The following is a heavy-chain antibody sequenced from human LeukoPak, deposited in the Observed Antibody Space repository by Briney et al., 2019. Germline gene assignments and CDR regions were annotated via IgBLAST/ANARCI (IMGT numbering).Heavy chain of an antibody. CDR3: ATGGKNIAAAGTGY. D-gene: IGHD6-13*01. V-gene: IGHV3-21*01. CDR2: ISSSSSYI. CDR1: GFTFSSYS. J-gene: IGHJ4*02. Sequence: PGGSLRLSCAASGFTFSSYSMNWVRQAPGKGLEWVSSISSSSSYIYYADSVKGRFTIPRDNAKNSLYLQMNSLRAEDTAVYYCATGGKNIAAAGTGYWGQGTLVTVSS.